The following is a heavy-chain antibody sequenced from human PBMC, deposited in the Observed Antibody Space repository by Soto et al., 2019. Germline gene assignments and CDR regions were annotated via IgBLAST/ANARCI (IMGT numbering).Heavy chain of an antibody. V-gene: IGHV3-30*03. CDR1: GFIFSTYS. J-gene: IGHJ6*02. CDR2: TTFDGINK. CDR3: ARETDGMDV. Sequence: QVQLVESGGGVVQPGRSLRLSCAASGFIFSTYSIHWVRQAPGKGLEWVAVTTFDGINKYNADSVKGRFTISRDASKKTVYLQMNSLTTEDTDVYFCARETDGMDVWGQGPTVTVSS.